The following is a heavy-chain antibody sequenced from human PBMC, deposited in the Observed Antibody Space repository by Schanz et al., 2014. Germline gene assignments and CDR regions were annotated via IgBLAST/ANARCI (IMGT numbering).Heavy chain of an antibody. D-gene: IGHD5-12*01. CDR2: MYINSGST. CDR3: ARDGGRDGYNLAFDV. CDR1: GFTVNTNY. J-gene: IGHJ3*01. V-gene: IGHV3-53*01. Sequence: EVQLVESGGGLLQPGGSLSLSCAVSGFTVNTNYMSLVRQAPGKGLEWISSMYINSGSTQYADSVKGRFIISRDSSKNTLFLQMNSLRAEDTAVYFCARDGGRDGYNLAFDVWGQGTLVTVSS.